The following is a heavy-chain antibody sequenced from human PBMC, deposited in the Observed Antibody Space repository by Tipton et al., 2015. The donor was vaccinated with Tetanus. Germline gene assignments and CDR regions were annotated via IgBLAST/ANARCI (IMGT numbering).Heavy chain of an antibody. CDR3: ARQECSGGSCSLDV. CDR1: GYSFTSKW. J-gene: IGHJ6*02. D-gene: IGHD2-15*01. Sequence: QLVQSGAEVKKSGESLKISCKGSGYSFTSKWIGWVRQMPGKGLEWMGIVYPGDSDPRSSPSFQGQVTISADKSISAAYLQWSSLKASDTGIYYCARQECSGGSCSLDVWGQGTTVTVSS. CDR2: VYPGDSDP. V-gene: IGHV5-51*01.